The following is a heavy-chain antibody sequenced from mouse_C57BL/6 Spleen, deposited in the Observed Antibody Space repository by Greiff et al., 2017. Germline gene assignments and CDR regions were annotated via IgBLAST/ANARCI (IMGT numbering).Heavy chain of an antibody. CDR3: ARDYYGSSYAAMDY. Sequence: VKLQQSGPELVKPGASVKLSCKASGYTFTSYDINWVKQRPGQGLEWIGWIYPRDGSTKYNEKFKGKATLTVDTSSSTAYMELHSLTSEDSAVYFCARDYYGSSYAAMDYWGQGTSVTVSS. CDR1: GYTFTSYD. J-gene: IGHJ4*01. V-gene: IGHV1-85*01. CDR2: IYPRDGST. D-gene: IGHD1-1*01.